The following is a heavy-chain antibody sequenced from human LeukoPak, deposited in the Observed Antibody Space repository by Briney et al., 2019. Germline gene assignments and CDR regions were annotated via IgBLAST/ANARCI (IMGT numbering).Heavy chain of an antibody. CDR3: AKDWTPHNRVYDCLDA. D-gene: IGHD3-16*01. J-gene: IGHJ5*02. Sequence: PGGSLRLSCVGSGFAFGVHAMSWVRQAPGKGPEWVATIDSGADLFYAESVKGRFTISRDDPRNTVWLQMNSLRAEDTALYYCAKDWTPHNRVYDCLDAWGQGTQVTVAS. CDR2: IDSGADL. CDR1: GFAFGVHA. V-gene: IGHV3-23*01.